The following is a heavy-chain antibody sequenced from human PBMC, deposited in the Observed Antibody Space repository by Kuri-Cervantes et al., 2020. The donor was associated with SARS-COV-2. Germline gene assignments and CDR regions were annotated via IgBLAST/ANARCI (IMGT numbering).Heavy chain of an antibody. CDR3: ARDEGGFMDV. V-gene: IGHV4-39*02. D-gene: IGHD3-16*01. CDR2: IYYSGST. Sequence: ESLKISCTVSGGSISSSSYYWGWIRQPPGKGLEWIGSIYYSGSTYYNPSLKSRVTISVDTSKNQFSLKLSSVTAADTAVYYCARDEGGFMDVWGQGTTVTVSS. J-gene: IGHJ6*02. CDR1: GGSISSSSYY.